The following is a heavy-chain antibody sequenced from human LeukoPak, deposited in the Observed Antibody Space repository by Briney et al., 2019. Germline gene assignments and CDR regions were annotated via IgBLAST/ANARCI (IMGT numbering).Heavy chain of an antibody. V-gene: IGHV3-53*01. J-gene: IGHJ3*02. CDR1: GFTVSSSY. D-gene: IGHD2-8*01. CDR3: ARGGSPCPYNVCRLNYASDI. CDR2: IYSDGSA. Sequence: PGGSLRLSCEASGFTVSSSYMNWVRQAPGKGLEWVSVIYSDGSAYYADSVKGRFTISRDNSKNTLHLQIHSLRVEDTAMYYCARGGSPCPYNVCRLNYASDIWGQGTMVTVSS.